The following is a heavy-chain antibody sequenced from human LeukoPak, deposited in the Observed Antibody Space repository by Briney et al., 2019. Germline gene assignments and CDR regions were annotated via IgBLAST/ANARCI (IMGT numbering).Heavy chain of an antibody. CDR3: ARTLLNRIDY. CDR1: GDSFSSNSAA. CDR2: TYYRSKWYN. D-gene: IGHD1-14*01. V-gene: IGHV6-1*01. Sequence: SQTLSLTCAISGDSFSSNSAAWNWLRQSPSRGLEWLGRTYYRSKWYNDYAVSVKSRITINPDTSKNPFSLQLNSVTPEDTAVYYCARTLLNRIDYWGQGTLVTVSS. J-gene: IGHJ4*02.